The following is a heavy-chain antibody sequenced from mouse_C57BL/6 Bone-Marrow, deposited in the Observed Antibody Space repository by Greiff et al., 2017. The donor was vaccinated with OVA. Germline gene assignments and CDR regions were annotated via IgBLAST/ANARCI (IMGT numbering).Heavy chain of an antibody. J-gene: IGHJ2*01. V-gene: IGHV14-4*01. CDR3: TTYLLWLRLDY. Sequence: EVKLQESGAELVRPGASVKLSCTASGFNIKDDYMHWVKQRPEQGLEWIGWIDPENGDTEYASKFQGKATITADTSSNTAYLQLSSLTSEDTAVYYCTTYLLWLRLDYWGQGTTLTVSS. D-gene: IGHD2-2*01. CDR2: IDPENGDT. CDR1: GFNIKDDY.